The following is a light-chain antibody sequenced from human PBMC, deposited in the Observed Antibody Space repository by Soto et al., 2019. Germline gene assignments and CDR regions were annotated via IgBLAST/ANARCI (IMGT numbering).Light chain of an antibody. Sequence: ETVLKQSPGTLSLSPGERATLSCRASQSVDSYLVWYQQKPGQAPRLLIFDASNRATGIPARFSGSGSGTDFTLTISSLDPEDFAVYYCQQRSNWPPLTFGQGTRLEIK. V-gene: IGKV3-11*01. CDR1: QSVDSY. J-gene: IGKJ5*01. CDR3: QQRSNWPPLT. CDR2: DAS.